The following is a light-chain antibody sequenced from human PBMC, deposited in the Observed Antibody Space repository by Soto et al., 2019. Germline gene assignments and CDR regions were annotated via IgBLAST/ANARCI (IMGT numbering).Light chain of an antibody. V-gene: IGLV2-8*01. Sequence: QSALTQPPSASGSPGQSVTISCTGTSRDVGGYNHVSWYQQHPGKAPKLIIYQVSERPSGVPDRFSASKSGRMASLTVSGLQAEDEADYYWSSYSAGSFYVFGTGTKLTVL. CDR3: SSYSAGSFYV. CDR1: SRDVGGYNH. CDR2: QVS. J-gene: IGLJ1*01.